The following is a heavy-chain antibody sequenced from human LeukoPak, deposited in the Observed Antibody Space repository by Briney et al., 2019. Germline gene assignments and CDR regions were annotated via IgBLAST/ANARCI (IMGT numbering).Heavy chain of an antibody. J-gene: IGHJ5*02. CDR3: ARGPNMAYCGGDCRWFDP. CDR1: GYTFTSYG. V-gene: IGHV1-18*01. D-gene: IGHD2-21*02. CDR2: ISAYNGNT. Sequence: ASVKVSCKASGYTFTSYGISWVRQAPGQGLEWMGWISAYNGNTNYAQKFQGRVTVTTDESTSTAYMELSSLRSEDTAVYYCARGPNMAYCGGDCRWFDPWGQGTLVTVSS.